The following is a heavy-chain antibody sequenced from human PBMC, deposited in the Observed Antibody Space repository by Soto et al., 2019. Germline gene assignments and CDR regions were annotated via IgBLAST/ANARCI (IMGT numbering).Heavy chain of an antibody. J-gene: IGHJ4*02. V-gene: IGHV3-23*01. CDR1: GFTFSSYA. CDR2: ISGSGGST. CDR3: AKDSADDYIWGSYRHDGSNYFDY. D-gene: IGHD3-16*02. Sequence: GGSLRLSCAASGFTFSSYAMSWVRQAPGKGLEWVSAISGSGGSTYYADSVKGRFTISRDNSKNTLYLQMNSLRAEDTAVYYCAKDSADDYIWGSYRHDGSNYFDYWGQGTLVTVSS.